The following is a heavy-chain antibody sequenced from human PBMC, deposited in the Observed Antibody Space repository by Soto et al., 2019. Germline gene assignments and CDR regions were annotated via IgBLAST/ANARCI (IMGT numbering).Heavy chain of an antibody. CDR2: TIPIVETP. V-gene: IGHV1-69*13. CDR3: ARLSRPNYYDTSGFFKDNWFDP. Sequence: SVKVSCKASGGTFNSYDINWVRQAPGQGLEWMGGTIPIVETPKYAQKFQGRVTITADESTNTVYMELSSLRSEDTAMYYCARLSRPNYYDTSGFFKDNWFDPWGQGTLVTVSS. D-gene: IGHD3-22*01. CDR1: GGTFNSYD. J-gene: IGHJ5*02.